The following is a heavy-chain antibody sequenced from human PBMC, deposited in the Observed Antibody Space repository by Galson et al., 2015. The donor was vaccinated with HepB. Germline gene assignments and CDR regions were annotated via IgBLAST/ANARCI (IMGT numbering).Heavy chain of an antibody. V-gene: IGHV3-21*01. CDR3: ASFMEADYQLLFQGGYYYYGMDV. J-gene: IGHJ6*02. Sequence: SLRLSCAASGFTFSSYSMNWVRQAPGKGLEWVSSISSNSSYIYYADSVKGRFTISRDNAKNSLYLQMNSLRAEDTAVYYCASFMEADYQLLFQGGYYYYGMDVWGQGTTVTVSS. CDR1: GFTFSSYS. CDR2: ISSNSSYI. D-gene: IGHD2-2*01.